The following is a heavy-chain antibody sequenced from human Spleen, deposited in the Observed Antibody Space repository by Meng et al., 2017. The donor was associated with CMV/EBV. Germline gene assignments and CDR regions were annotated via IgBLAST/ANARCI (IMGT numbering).Heavy chain of an antibody. CDR2: ISHSGST. J-gene: IGHJ5*02. D-gene: IGHD3-10*01. V-gene: IGHV4-34*01. CDR3: ARGRRGRSNWFDP. CDR1: GGSFSGYY. Sequence: TCAVYGGSFSGYYWSWIRQPPGKGLEWIGKISHSGSTNYNQSLKSRVTISVDTSKNQFSLKLSSVTAADTAVYFCARGRRGRSNWFDPWGQGTLVTVSS.